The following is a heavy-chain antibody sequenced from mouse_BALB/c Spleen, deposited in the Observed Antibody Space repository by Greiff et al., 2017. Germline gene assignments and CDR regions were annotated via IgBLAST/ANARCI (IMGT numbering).Heavy chain of an antibody. D-gene: IGHD1-1*01. J-gene: IGHJ3*01. CDR3: ARRDGSSYPPWLAY. CDR1: GYTFPSYV. CDR2: INPYNDGT. Sequence: VQLQQFGPELVKPGASVKMSCKASGYTFPSYVMHWVKQKPGQGLEWIGYINPYNDGTKYNEKFKGKATLTSDKSSSTAYMELSSLTSEDSAVYYCARRDGSSYPPWLAYWGQGTLVTVSA. V-gene: IGHV1-14*01.